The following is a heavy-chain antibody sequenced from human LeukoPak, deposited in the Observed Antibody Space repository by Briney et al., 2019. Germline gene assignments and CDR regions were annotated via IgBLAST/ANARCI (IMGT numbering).Heavy chain of an antibody. CDR2: ISGSGGST. V-gene: IGHV3-23*01. CDR1: GFTFSSYA. CDR3: AKDGIAALPGDY. Sequence: GGSLRLSCAASGFTFSSYAMSWVRQAPGRGLEWVSAISGSGGSTYYADSVKDRFTISRDNSKNTLYLQMNSLRAEDTAVYYCAKDGIAALPGDYWGQGTLVTVSS. J-gene: IGHJ4*02. D-gene: IGHD6-13*01.